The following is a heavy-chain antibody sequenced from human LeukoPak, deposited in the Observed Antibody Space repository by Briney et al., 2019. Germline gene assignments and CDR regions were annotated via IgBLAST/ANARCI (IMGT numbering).Heavy chain of an antibody. J-gene: IGHJ4*02. V-gene: IGHV3-30*03. CDR2: ISYDGSNK. CDR1: GFTFSSYG. D-gene: IGHD5-18*01. Sequence: GGSLRLSCAASGFTFSSYGMHWVRQAPGKGLEWVAVISYDGSNKYYADSVKGRFTISRDNSKNTLYVQMNSLRGEDTAVYYCARQLWSHLFDYWGQGTLVTVSS. CDR3: ARQLWSHLFDY.